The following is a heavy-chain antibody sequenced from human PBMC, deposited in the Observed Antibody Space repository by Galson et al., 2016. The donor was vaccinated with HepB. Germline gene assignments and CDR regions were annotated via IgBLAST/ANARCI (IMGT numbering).Heavy chain of an antibody. Sequence: SGAEVKKPGQSLKISCEGSGYNFTNYWIGWVRQMPGKGLEWMGMIYPADSDTRYSPSFLGQVTISADKSIATAYLQWNSRRPADTATYYCARHFRGSYVTVLEFDRWGRGTLVTVSS. J-gene: IGHJ5*02. D-gene: IGHD1-26*01. CDR1: GYNFTNYW. V-gene: IGHV5-51*01. CDR2: IYPADSDT. CDR3: ARHFRGSYVTVLEFDR.